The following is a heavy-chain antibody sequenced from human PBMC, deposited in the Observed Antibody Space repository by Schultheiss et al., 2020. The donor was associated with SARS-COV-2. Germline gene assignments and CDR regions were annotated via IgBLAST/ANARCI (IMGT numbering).Heavy chain of an antibody. D-gene: IGHD6-13*01. V-gene: IGHV4-39*01. CDR1: GGSISSSSYY. CDR3: ARVVAAAVDP. CDR2: IYYSGST. Sequence: ETLSLTCTVSGGSISSSSYYWGWIRQPPGKGLEWIGSIYYSGSTYYNPSLKSRVTISVDTSKNQFSLKLSSVTAADTAVYYCARVVAAAVDPWGQGTLVTVSS. J-gene: IGHJ5*02.